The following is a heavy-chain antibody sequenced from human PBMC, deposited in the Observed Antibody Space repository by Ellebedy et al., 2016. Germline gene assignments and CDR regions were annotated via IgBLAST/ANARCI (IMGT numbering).Heavy chain of an antibody. CDR2: IRTTGPTT. CDR1: GFSFSFSDYW. Sequence: GESLKISXEASGFSFSFSDYWMHWVRQVPGKGLVWVSRIRTTGPTTDYADSVRGRFTISKDNAKNTLYLQMNSLRVEDTAVYYCVRDRPTWDWGQGTLVTVSS. CDR3: VRDRPTWD. J-gene: IGHJ4*02. D-gene: IGHD2/OR15-2a*01. V-gene: IGHV3-74*01.